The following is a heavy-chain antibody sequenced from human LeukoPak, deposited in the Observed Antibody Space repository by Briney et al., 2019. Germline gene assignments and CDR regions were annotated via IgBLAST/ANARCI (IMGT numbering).Heavy chain of an antibody. CDR3: ARDSRGYGGNSRAFDI. CDR2: IYHSGST. Sequence: SETLSLTCAVSGGSISSGGYSWSWIRQPPGKGLEWLGYIYHSGSTYYNPSLKSRVTISVDRSKNQFSLKLSSVTAADTAVYYCARDSRGYGGNSRAFDIWGQGTMVTVSS. J-gene: IGHJ3*02. CDR1: GGSISSGGYS. D-gene: IGHD4-23*01. V-gene: IGHV4-30-2*01.